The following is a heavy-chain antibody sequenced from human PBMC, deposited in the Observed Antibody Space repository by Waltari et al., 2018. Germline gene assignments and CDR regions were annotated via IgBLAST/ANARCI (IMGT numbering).Heavy chain of an antibody. J-gene: IGHJ4*02. CDR1: GYTFTGYY. V-gene: IGHV1-2*02. CDR3: ARARKAMVRGYSYFDY. D-gene: IGHD3-10*01. CDR2: INPNSGGT. Sequence: QVQLVQPGAEVKKPGASVKVSCKASGYTFTGYYMHWVRQAPGQGLEWMGWINPNSGGTNYAQKFQGRVTMTRDTSISTAYMELSRLRSDDTAVYYCARARKAMVRGYSYFDYWGQGTLVTVSS.